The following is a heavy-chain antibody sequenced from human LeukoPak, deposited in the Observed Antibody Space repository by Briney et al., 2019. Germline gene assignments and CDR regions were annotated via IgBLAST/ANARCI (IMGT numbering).Heavy chain of an antibody. CDR1: GFTFSSYG. D-gene: IGHD3-10*01. CDR2: IWYDGSNK. J-gene: IGHJ6*03. V-gene: IGHV3-33*06. CDR3: AKVGVRYYYYYYMDV. Sequence: PGGSLRLSCAASGFTFSSYGMHWVRQAPGKGLEWVAVIWYDGSNKYYADSVKGRFTISRDNSKNTLYLQMNSLRAEDTAVYYCAKVGVRYYYYYYMDVWGKGTTVTVSS.